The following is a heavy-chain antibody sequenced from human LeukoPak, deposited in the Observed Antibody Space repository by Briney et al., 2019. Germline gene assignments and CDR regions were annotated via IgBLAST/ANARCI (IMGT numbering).Heavy chain of an antibody. CDR3: ARLGRGGLDY. Sequence: PGGSLRLSCAASGFTFSSYDMNWVRQAPGKGLEWVSYISTSSTYIYYADSLNGRFTISRDNAKNSLYLQMNSLRAEDTAVYYCARLGRGGLDYWGQGTLVTVSS. CDR1: GFTFSSYD. CDR2: ISTSSTYI. V-gene: IGHV3-21*01. J-gene: IGHJ4*02. D-gene: IGHD3-16*01.